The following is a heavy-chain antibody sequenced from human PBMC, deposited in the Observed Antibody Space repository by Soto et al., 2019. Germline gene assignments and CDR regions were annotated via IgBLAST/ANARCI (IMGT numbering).Heavy chain of an antibody. CDR3: ARDGDPLGYCTNGVCRWFDP. Sequence: ASVKVSCKASGYTFTSDYMHWVRQAPGQGLEWMGIINPSGGSTSYAQKFQGRVTMTRDTSTSTVYMELSSLRSEDTAVYYCARDGDPLGYCTNGVCRWFDPWGQGTLVTVSS. D-gene: IGHD2-8*01. CDR2: INPSGGST. V-gene: IGHV1-46*01. CDR1: GYTFTSDY. J-gene: IGHJ5*02.